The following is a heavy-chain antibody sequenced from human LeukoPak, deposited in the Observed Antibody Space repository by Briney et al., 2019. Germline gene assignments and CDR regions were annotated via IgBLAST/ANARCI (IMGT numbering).Heavy chain of an antibody. CDR2: HYYSGST. V-gene: IGHV4-61*01. Sequence: SETLSLTCTVSGGSVSSGSYYWTWIRQPPGKGLEWIGHHYYSGSTDYNPSLKCRVTISKDTSKNQFSLKVTSVTAADTAVYYCARDVVGATYFQLWGQGALVTVSS. D-gene: IGHD1-26*01. CDR1: GGSVSSGSYY. J-gene: IGHJ1*01. CDR3: ARDVVGATYFQL.